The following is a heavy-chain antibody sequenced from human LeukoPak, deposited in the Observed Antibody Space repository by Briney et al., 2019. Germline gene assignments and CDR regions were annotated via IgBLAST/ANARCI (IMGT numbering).Heavy chain of an antibody. CDR3: AVMGGEQLVLDY. Sequence: PGGSLRLSCEASGFTFSNYGMHWVPQAPGRGREWVAVKWYDGSNKYYADSVKGRFTISRDNSKNTLYLQMNSLRAEDTAVYYCAVMGGEQLVLDYWGQGTLVSVSS. D-gene: IGHD6-6*01. V-gene: IGHV3-33*01. CDR2: KWYDGSNK. J-gene: IGHJ4*02. CDR1: GFTFSNYG.